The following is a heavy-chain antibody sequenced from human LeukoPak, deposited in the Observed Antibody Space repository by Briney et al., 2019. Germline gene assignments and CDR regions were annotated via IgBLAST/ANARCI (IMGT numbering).Heavy chain of an antibody. Sequence: PSETLSLTCIVSGDAISTSSYYWGWIRQPPGKGLEWIGSAYYSGSTYYNPSLKSRVTISVDTSKNQFSLKLSSVTAADTAVYYCARMRDSSSSGSYYFDYWGQGTLVTVSS. CDR1: GDAISTSSYY. CDR2: AYYSGST. D-gene: IGHD3-22*01. J-gene: IGHJ4*02. CDR3: ARMRDSSSSGSYYFDY. V-gene: IGHV4-39*07.